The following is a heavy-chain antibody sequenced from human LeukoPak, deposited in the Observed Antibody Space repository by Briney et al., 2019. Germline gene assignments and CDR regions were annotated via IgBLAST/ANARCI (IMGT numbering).Heavy chain of an antibody. Sequence: SETLSLTCTVSGGSISSYYWSWIRQPPGKGLEWIGYIYYSGSTNHNPSLKSRVTISVDTSKNQFSLKLSSVTAADTAVYYCARDSSSYPFDYWGQGTLVTVSS. CDR3: ARDSSSYPFDY. D-gene: IGHD6-13*01. CDR2: IYYSGST. V-gene: IGHV4-59*01. CDR1: GGSISSYY. J-gene: IGHJ4*02.